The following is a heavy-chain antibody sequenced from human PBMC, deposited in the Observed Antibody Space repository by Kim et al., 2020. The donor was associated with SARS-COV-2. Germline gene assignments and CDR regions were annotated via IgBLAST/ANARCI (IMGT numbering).Heavy chain of an antibody. J-gene: IGHJ6*03. D-gene: IGHD4-4*01. CDR3: AKDSHHPDYREYYYYMDV. CDR2: ISWNSGSI. V-gene: IGHV3-9*01. Sequence: GGSLRLSCAASGFTFGDYAMHWVRQAPGKGLEWVSGISWNSGSIGYADSVKGRFTISRDNAKNSLYLQMNSLRAEDTALYYCAKDSHHPDYREYYYYMDVWGKGTTVTVSS. CDR1: GFTFGDYA.